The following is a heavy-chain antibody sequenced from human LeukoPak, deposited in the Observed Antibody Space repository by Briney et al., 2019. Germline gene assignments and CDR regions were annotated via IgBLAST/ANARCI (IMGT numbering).Heavy chain of an antibody. CDR1: GFTFSSYW. Sequence: GGSLRLPCAASGFTFSSYWMHWVRQAPGKGLVWVSRINSDGSSTSYADSVKGRFTISRDNSKNSLYLQMNSLRAEDTAVYYCARVIGWDEPFDIWGQGTMVTVSS. V-gene: IGHV3-74*01. CDR2: INSDGSST. D-gene: IGHD1-26*01. J-gene: IGHJ3*02. CDR3: ARVIGWDEPFDI.